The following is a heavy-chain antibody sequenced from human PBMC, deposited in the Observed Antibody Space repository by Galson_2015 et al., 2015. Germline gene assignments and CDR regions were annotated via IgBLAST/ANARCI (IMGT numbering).Heavy chain of an antibody. CDR2: ISGSGGST. D-gene: IGHD1-14*01. V-gene: IGHV3-23*01. J-gene: IGHJ4*02. CDR3: AKIHAGPAAVDY. Sequence: SLRLSCAASGFTFSSYAMSWVRQAPGKGLEWVSAISGSGGSTYYADSVKGRFTISRDNSKNTLYLQMNSLRADDTAVCYCAKIHAGPAAVDYWGQGTLVTVSS. CDR1: GFTFSSYA.